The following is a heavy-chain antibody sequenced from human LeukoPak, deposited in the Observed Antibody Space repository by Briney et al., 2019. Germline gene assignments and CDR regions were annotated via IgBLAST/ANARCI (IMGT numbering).Heavy chain of an antibody. CDR3: AALDRGDDY. V-gene: IGHV1-46*01. CDR2: INPSGGTT. D-gene: IGHD3-10*01. Sequence: GASVKVSCKASGYILTTYCIHWVRQAPGQALQWMGLINPSGGTTTYAQKFQGRLTMTRDMSTSSVYMGLSSLRSEDTAVYYCAALDRGDDYWGQGTLVTVSS. J-gene: IGHJ4*02. CDR1: GYILTTYC.